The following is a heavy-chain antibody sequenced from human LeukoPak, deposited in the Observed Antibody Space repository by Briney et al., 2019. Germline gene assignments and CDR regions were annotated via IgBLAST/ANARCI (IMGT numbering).Heavy chain of an antibody. CDR1: GGSISSGGYS. CDR3: ARGFDVDV. Sequence: PSQTLSLTCAVSGGSISSGGYSWSWIRQPPGKGLEWIGYIYHSGSTYYNPSLKSRVTISVDRSKNQFSLKLSSVTAADTAVYYCARGFDVDVWGQGTTVTASS. V-gene: IGHV4-30-2*01. J-gene: IGHJ6*02. CDR2: IYHSGST. D-gene: IGHD3-10*01.